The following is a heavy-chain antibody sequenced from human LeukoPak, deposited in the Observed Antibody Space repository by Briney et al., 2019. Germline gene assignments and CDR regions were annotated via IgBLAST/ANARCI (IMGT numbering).Heavy chain of an antibody. CDR1: GFTFSSYG. CDR3: AKGRGYRYTIFDY. Sequence: PGGSLRLSCAASGFTFSSYGMHWVRQAPGKGLEWVAFIRYDGSNKYYADSVKGRFTISRDNSKNTLYLQMNSLRAEDTAVYYCAKGRGYRYTIFDYWGQGTLVTVSS. D-gene: IGHD5-18*01. J-gene: IGHJ4*02. CDR2: IRYDGSNK. V-gene: IGHV3-30*02.